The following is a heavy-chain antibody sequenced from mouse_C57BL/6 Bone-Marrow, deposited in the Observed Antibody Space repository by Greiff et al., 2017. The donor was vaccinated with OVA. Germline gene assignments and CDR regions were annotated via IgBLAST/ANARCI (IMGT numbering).Heavy chain of an antibody. D-gene: IGHD2-5*01. CDR2: ISYDGSN. V-gene: IGHV3-6*01. J-gene: IGHJ4*01. CDR1: GYSITSGYY. CDR3: ARNAYYSNYDYYAMDY. Sequence: EVQLQQSGPGLVKPSQSLSLTCSVPGYSITSGYYWNWIRQFQGNKLEWMGYISYDGSNNYNPSLKNRISITRDTSKNQFFLKLNSVTTEDTATYYCARNAYYSNYDYYAMDYWGQGTSVTVSS.